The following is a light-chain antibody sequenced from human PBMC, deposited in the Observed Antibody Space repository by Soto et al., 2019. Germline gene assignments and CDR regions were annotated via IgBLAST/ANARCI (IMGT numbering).Light chain of an antibody. J-gene: IGKJ1*01. CDR3: QQYGSSPWT. CDR1: QSVSSSY. CDR2: GAS. Sequence: EIVLTQSPGTLSLSPGERATLSCRASQSVSSSYLAWYKQKPGQAPRRLIYGASIRATGIPDRFSGSGSGTDFTLTISRLEPEDFAVYYCQQYGSSPWTFGQGTKVEIK. V-gene: IGKV3-20*01.